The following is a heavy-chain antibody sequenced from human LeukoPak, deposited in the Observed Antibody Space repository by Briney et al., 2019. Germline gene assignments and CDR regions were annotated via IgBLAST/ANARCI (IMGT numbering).Heavy chain of an antibody. CDR1: GGSISSSNW. CDR2: IYHSGST. J-gene: IGHJ4*02. Sequence: SETLSLTCTVSGGSISSSNWWCWVRQPPGKGLEWIGEIYHSGSTNYNPSLKSRVTISVDKSKNQFSLYLSSVTAADTAVYYCERGGSGSGGYYFDYWGRGTLVTVSS. D-gene: IGHD2-15*01. CDR3: ERGGSGSGGYYFDY. V-gene: IGHV4-4*02.